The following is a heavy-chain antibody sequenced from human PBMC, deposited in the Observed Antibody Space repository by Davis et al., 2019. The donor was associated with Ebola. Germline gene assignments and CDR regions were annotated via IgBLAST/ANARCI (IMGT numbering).Heavy chain of an antibody. D-gene: IGHD7-27*01. CDR3: AREAGEYFDY. J-gene: IGHJ4*02. Sequence: GESLKISCAVSGFTFSDHYMDWVRQAPGKGLEWVSSISSSSSYIYYADSVKGRFTISRDNAKNSLYLQMNSLRAEDTAVYYCAREAGEYFDYWGQGTLVTVSS. V-gene: IGHV3-21*01. CDR1: GFTFSDHY. CDR2: ISSSSSYI.